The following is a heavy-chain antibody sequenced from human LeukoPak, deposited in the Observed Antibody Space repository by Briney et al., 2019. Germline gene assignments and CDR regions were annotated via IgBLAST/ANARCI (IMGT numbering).Heavy chain of an antibody. J-gene: IGHJ4*02. CDR1: SGSISNSNYY. D-gene: IGHD4-23*01. V-gene: IGHV4-39*01. CDR2: IHYSGSIYTGST. CDR3: ARHPSGGNPLEW. Sequence: PSETLSLTCTVSSGSISNSNYYWGWIRQPPGKGLEWIGSIHYSGSIYTGSTSYNPSLKSRVTISGDTSKNQFSLKLSSVTAADTAVYYCARHPSGGNPLEWWGQGTLVTVSS.